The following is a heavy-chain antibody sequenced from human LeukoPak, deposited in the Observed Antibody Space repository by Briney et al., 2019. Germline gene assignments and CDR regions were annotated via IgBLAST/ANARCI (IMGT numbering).Heavy chain of an antibody. Sequence: QTGGSLRLSCTASGFTFGNYAMSWVRQYPGKGLEWVGFIRSKAYGGTTEYAASVKGRFTISRDDSKSIAYLQMNSLKTEDTAVYYCTSLSGYSYGYADYWGQGTLVTVSS. D-gene: IGHD5-18*01. CDR1: GFTFGNYA. V-gene: IGHV3-49*04. J-gene: IGHJ4*02. CDR2: IRSKAYGGTT. CDR3: TSLSGYSYGYADY.